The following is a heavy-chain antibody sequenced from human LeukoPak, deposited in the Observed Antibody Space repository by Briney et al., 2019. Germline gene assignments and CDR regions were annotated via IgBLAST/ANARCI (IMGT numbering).Heavy chain of an antibody. Sequence: SVKVSCKASGGTFSNYAISWVRQAPGQGLEWMGEIIPTFGTTNYAQKFQGRVTITADDSTSTAYMELSSPRSEDTAVYYCARVAAVSGITGYFDYWGQGTLVTVSS. CDR3: ARVAAVSGITGYFDY. D-gene: IGHD6-19*01. V-gene: IGHV1-69*13. CDR2: IIPTFGTT. CDR1: GGTFSNYA. J-gene: IGHJ4*02.